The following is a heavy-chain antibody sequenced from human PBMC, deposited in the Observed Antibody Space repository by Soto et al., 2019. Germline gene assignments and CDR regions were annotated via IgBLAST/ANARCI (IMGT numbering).Heavy chain of an antibody. CDR2: IYYSGST. J-gene: IGHJ6*02. CDR3: ARGGEDV. CDR1: GGSISSYY. V-gene: IGHV4-59*01. Sequence: QVQLQESGPGLVKPSETLSLTCTVSGGSISSYYWSWIRQPPGKGLEWIGYIYYSGSTNYNPSPKSRVTISVDTSKNQFSLKLSSVTAADTAVYYCARGGEDVWGQGTTVTVSS.